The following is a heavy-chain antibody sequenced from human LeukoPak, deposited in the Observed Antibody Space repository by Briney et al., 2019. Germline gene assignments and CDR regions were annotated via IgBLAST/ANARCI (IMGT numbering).Heavy chain of an antibody. J-gene: IGHJ4*02. Sequence: SETLSLTCTVSGGSISSGSYYWSWIRQPAGKGLEWIGRIFTSGSTDYNPSLKSRVTISVDTSKNQFSLKLSSVTAADTAVYYCASGGGYYADYWGQGTLVTVSS. D-gene: IGHD3-10*01. CDR2: IFTSGST. CDR1: GGSISSGSYY. V-gene: IGHV4-61*02. CDR3: ASGGGYYADY.